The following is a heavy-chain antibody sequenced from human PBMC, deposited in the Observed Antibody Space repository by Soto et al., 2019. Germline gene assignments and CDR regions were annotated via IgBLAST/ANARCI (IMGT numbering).Heavy chain of an antibody. J-gene: IGHJ5*02. V-gene: IGHV4-30-2*05. Sequence: SETLSLTCAVSGGSISSGGYSWSWIRQPPGKGLEWIGYIYHSWSAYYNPSLKRRVTMSVDTSKKQFSLKLTSVTAADTAIYYCDGLKYSQIVSDPADRGSHWFDPWGQGALVTVSS. CDR3: DGLKYSQIVSDPADRGSHWFDP. CDR2: IYHSWSA. CDR1: GGSISSGGYS. D-gene: IGHD2-2*01.